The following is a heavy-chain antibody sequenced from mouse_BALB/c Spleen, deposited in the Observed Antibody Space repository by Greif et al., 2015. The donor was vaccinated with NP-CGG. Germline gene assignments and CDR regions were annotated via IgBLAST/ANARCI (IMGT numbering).Heavy chain of an antibody. CDR1: GYAFSSYW. D-gene: IGHD1-1*01. Sequence: VQLQQSGAELVRPGSSVKISCKASGYAFSSYWMNWVKQRPGQGLEWIGQIYPGDGDTNYNGKFKGTATLTADKSSSTAYLQLSSLTSEDSAVYFFAREDYGTRYFDVWCAGTTVTVSS. CDR2: IYPGDGDT. CDR3: AREDYGTRYFDV. V-gene: IGHV1-80*01. J-gene: IGHJ1*01.